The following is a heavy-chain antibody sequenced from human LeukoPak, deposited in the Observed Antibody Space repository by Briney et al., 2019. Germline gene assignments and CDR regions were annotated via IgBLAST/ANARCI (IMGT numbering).Heavy chain of an antibody. J-gene: IGHJ5*02. CDR2: INPNSGGT. CDR3: ARNLYYYDSRGNWFDP. CDR1: GYTFTGYY. Sequence: ASVKVSCKDSGYTFTGYYMHWVRQAPGQGLEWMGWINPNSGGTNYAQKFQGRVTMTRDTSISTAYMELSRLRSDDTAVYYCARNLYYYDSRGNWFDPWGQGTLVTVSS. D-gene: IGHD3-22*01. V-gene: IGHV1-2*02.